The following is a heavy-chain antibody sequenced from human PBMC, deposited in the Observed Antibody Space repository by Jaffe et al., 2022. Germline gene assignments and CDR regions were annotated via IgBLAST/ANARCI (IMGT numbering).Heavy chain of an antibody. CDR1: GFTFSDHY. V-gene: IGHV3-72*01. CDR3: ARSHSGNWPDSFDF. D-gene: IGHD6-13*01. Sequence: EVQLVESGGGLVQPGGSLRLSCVASGFTFSDHYMDWVRQAPGKGLEWVGRIRKKANGYTTEYAASVKGRFTISRDDSKNLLYLQMNSLKIEDTAVYYCARSHSGNWPDSFDFWGQGTMVTVSS. J-gene: IGHJ3*01. CDR2: IRKKANGYTT.